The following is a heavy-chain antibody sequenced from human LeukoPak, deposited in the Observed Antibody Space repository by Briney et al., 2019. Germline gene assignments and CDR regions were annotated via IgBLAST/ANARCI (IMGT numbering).Heavy chain of an antibody. D-gene: IGHD3/OR15-3a*01. J-gene: IGHJ4*02. V-gene: IGHV1-46*01. Sequence: GASVKVSCKASGYTFTVNYMHWVRQAPGQGLEWMGIINPSGGSTSYAQKFQGRVTMTRDTSTSTVYMELSSLRSEDTAAYYCARVGLGYYFDYWGQGTLVTVSS. CDR3: ARVGLGYYFDY. CDR1: GYTFTVNY. CDR2: INPSGGST.